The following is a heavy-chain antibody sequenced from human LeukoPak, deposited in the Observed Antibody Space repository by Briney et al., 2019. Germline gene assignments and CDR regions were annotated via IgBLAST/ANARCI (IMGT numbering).Heavy chain of an antibody. CDR2: IIPIFGTA. CDR3: ARSYDFWSGYGPPKYYYYYMDV. CDR1: GGTFSSYA. J-gene: IGHJ6*03. V-gene: IGHV1-69*05. D-gene: IGHD3-3*01. Sequence: SVKVSCKASGGTFSSYAISWVRQAPGQGLEWMGGIIPIFGTANYAQKFQGRVTITTDESTSTAYMELSSLRSEDTAVYYCARSYDFWSGYGPPKYYYYYMDVWGKGTTVTVSS.